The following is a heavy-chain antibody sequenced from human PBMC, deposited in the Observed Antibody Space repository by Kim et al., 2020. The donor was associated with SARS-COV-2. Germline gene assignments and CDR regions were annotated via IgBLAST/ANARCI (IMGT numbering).Heavy chain of an antibody. J-gene: IGHJ6*02. Sequence: GGSLRLSCAASGFTFSSYSMNWVRQAPGKGLEWVSSISSSSSYIYYADSVKGRFTISRDNAKNSLYLQMNSLRAEDTAVYYCARDNVVATILDYYYYGMDVWGQWTAVTVSS. CDR1: GFTFSSYS. V-gene: IGHV3-21*01. CDR2: ISSSSSYI. CDR3: ARDNVVATILDYYYYGMDV. D-gene: IGHD5-12*01.